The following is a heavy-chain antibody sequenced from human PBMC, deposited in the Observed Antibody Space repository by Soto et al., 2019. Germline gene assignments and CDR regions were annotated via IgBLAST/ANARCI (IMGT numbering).Heavy chain of an antibody. CDR2: VYWDDDN. J-gene: IGHJ4*02. CDR1: GFSLNTRDVG. V-gene: IGHV2-5*02. CDR3: AHCRGGVASF. D-gene: IGHD3-16*01. Sequence: QITLNESGPALVKPTQTLTLTCTFSGFSLNTRDVGVGWIRQPPGKALEWLGVVYWDDDNTYSPSLKSRLTITKDTPENQVVLRMTKMDPVDTATYYCAHCRGGVASFWGQGTLVTVSS.